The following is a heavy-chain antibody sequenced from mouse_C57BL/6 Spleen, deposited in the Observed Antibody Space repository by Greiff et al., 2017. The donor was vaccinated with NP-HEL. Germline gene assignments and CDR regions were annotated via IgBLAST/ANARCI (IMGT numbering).Heavy chain of an antibody. V-gene: IGHV1-55*01. J-gene: IGHJ3*01. CDR1: GYTFTSYW. CDR3: ASGGRWFAY. CDR2: IYPGSGST. D-gene: IGHD1-1*02. Sequence: VQLQQSGAELVKPGASVKMSCTASGYTFTSYWITWVKQRPGQGLEWIGDIYPGSGSTNYTAKFKSKATLTVATSSSTAYMQLSSLASENSAVYYCASGGRWFAYWGQGTLVTVSA.